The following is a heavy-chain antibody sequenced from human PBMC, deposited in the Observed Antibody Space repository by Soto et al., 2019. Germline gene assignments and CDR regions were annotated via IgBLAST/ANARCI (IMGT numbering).Heavy chain of an antibody. CDR1: GYTFTSYD. D-gene: IGHD3-16*01. Sequence: QVQLVQSGAEVKKPGASVKVSCKASGYTFTSYDINWVRQATGQGLEWMGWMNPNSDNTGYAQKFQGRLTMTRNTSIRTAYMERSSLSSEDPAVYYWARERGGGYFDYWGQGILVTVSS. CDR2: MNPNSDNT. J-gene: IGHJ4*02. CDR3: ARERGGGYFDY. V-gene: IGHV1-8*01.